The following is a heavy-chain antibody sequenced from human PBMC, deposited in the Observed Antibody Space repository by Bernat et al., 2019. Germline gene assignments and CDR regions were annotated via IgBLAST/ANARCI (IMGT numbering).Heavy chain of an antibody. J-gene: IGHJ4*02. CDR1: GFTFSDYP. D-gene: IGHD1-26*01. CDR3: VRDDMWAFDY. V-gene: IGHV3-21*05. Sequence: EVHLVESGGGLVKPGGSLRLSCAASGFTFSDYPMNWVRQTPGKGLEWISHIRSNSDYISYGDSVKGRFTISRDNGKNSLYLQMNSLRAEDTAVHYCVRDDMWAFDYWGQGTLVTVSS. CDR2: IRSNSDYI.